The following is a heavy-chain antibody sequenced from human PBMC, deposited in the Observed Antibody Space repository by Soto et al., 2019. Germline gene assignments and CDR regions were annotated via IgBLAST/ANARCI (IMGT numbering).Heavy chain of an antibody. CDR3: ARVGGGAFDI. D-gene: IGHD3-16*01. CDR2: IYYSWST. J-gene: IGHJ3*02. V-gene: IGHV4-59*01. Sequence: QVQLQESGPGLVKPSETLSLTCTVSGGSISSYYWSWVRQPPGKGMEWIGYIYYSWSTNYNHSLTSRVTISVDTSKNQVSLKLSSVTAADTAVDYCARVGGGAFDIWGQGTMVTVSS. CDR1: GGSISSYY.